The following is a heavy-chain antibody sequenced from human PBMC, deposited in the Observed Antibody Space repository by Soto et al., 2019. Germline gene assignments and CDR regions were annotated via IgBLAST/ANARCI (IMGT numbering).Heavy chain of an antibody. CDR2: SSGSGGST. CDR1: GFSFSGYA. Sequence: PGGSLRLSCEASGFSFSGYAMSWVRQAPGKGLEWVSASSGSGGSTYYADSVKGRFTISRDNSKNTLYLQMNSLRAEDTALYYCAKVMLSLRQLVIIPNFDYWGQGTLVAVYS. D-gene: IGHD3-3*01. V-gene: IGHV3-23*01. J-gene: IGHJ4*02. CDR3: AKVMLSLRQLVIIPNFDY.